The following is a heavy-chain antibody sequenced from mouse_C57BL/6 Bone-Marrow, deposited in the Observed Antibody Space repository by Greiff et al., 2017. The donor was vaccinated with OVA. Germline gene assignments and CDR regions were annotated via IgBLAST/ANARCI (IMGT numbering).Heavy chain of an antibody. CDR3: TSYYYGSSYTLYFDV. CDR1: GYTFTSYW. CDR2: IYPGNSDT. J-gene: IGHJ1*03. D-gene: IGHD1-1*01. Sequence: VQLQQSGTVLARPGASVKMSCKTSGYTFTSYWMHWVKQRPGQGLAWIGAIYPGNSDTSYNQKFKGKAKLTAVTSASTAYMELSSLTNEDSAVYYCTSYYYGSSYTLYFDVWGTGTTVTVSS. V-gene: IGHV1-5*01.